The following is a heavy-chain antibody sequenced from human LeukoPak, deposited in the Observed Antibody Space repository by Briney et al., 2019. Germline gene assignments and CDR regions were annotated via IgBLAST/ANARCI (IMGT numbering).Heavy chain of an antibody. CDR2: IYHSGST. D-gene: IGHD6-13*01. CDR1: GGSISSTNW. V-gene: IGHV4-4*02. CDR3: ASRRSWYLRWFDP. Sequence: PSETLSLTCAVSGGSISSTNWWSWVRQPPGKGLEWIGEIYHSGSTNYNPSLKSRVTISVDTSKNQFSLKLSSVTAADTAVYYCASRRSWYLRWFDPWGQGTLVTVSS. J-gene: IGHJ5*02.